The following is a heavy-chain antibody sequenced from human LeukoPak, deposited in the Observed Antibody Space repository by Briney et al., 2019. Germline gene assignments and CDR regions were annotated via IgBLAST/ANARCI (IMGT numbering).Heavy chain of an antibody. J-gene: IGHJ3*02. CDR2: IIPIFGTA. D-gene: IGHD6-13*01. V-gene: IGHV1-69*13. CDR1: GGTFSSYA. Sequence: SVKVSCKASGGTFSSYAISWVRQAPGQGLEWMGGIIPIFGTANYAQKFQGRVTITADESTSTAYMELSSLRSEDTAVYYCARFSIAAAGTHAFDIWGQGTMVTVSS. CDR3: ARFSIAAAGTHAFDI.